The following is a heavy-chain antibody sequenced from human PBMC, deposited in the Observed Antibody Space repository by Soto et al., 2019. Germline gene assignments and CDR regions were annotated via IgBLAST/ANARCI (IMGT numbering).Heavy chain of an antibody. D-gene: IGHD1-20*01. J-gene: IGHJ4*01. CDR1: EFTCITFG. CDR3: TKYKPPTCPHCLGY. Sequence: RVPRAASEFTCITFGIRCVLQAQEQGLEWVSSIFGSGANTYYTDSVKGRFTITRDNSKNTVYLRMNSLRAEDTAIYYCTKYKPPTCPHCLGYWGDGTLVTVSS. CDR2: IFGSGANT. V-gene: IGHV3-23*01.